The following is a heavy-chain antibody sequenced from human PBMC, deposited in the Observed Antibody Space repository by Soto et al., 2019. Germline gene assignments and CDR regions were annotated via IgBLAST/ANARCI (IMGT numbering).Heavy chain of an antibody. J-gene: IGHJ5*02. D-gene: IGHD5-18*01. V-gene: IGHV4-30-4*01. CDR2: ISYSGTT. Sequence: SETLSLTCTVSGDSISSINNYWSWIRQPPGEGLEWIGFISYSGTTSYSPSLKSRVAISLDTSKNQFSLSLNFVTAADTAVYYCARGRGYSYGLNPWGQGSLVTVSS. CDR3: ARGRGYSYGLNP. CDR1: GDSISSINNY.